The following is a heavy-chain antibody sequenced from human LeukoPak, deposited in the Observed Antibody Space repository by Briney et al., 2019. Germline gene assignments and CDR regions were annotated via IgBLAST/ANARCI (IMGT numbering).Heavy chain of an antibody. CDR1: GYSFPTYW. CDR3: ARPKSYCSGGNCYPEYFQH. Sequence: GESLKIPCKASGYSFPTYWIGWVRQIPGKGLEWMGIIYPGDSDTRYSPSFQGQVTISADKSISTAYLQWSSLKASDTAIYYCARPKSYCSGGNCYPEYFQHWGQGTLVTVSS. V-gene: IGHV5-51*01. CDR2: IYPGDSDT. J-gene: IGHJ1*01. D-gene: IGHD2-15*01.